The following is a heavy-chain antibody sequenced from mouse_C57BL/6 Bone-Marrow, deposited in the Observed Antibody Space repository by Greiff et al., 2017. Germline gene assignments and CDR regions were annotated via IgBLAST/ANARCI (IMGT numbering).Heavy chain of an antibody. D-gene: IGHD2-2*01. Sequence: QVQLQQPGTELVKPGASVKLSCKASGYTFTSYWMHWVKQRTGQGLEWIGEIYPRSGNTYYNEKFKGKATLTADKSSSTAYMELRSLTSEDSAVYFCARGNYGYPWFAYWGQGTLVTVSA. CDR1: GYTFTSYW. V-gene: IGHV1-81*01. CDR3: ARGNYGYPWFAY. CDR2: IYPRSGNT. J-gene: IGHJ3*01.